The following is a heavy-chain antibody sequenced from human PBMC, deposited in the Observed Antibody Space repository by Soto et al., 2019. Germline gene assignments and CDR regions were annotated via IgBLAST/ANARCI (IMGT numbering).Heavy chain of an antibody. D-gene: IGHD4-17*01. CDR1: ADTFNSYS. Sequence: QVQLVQSGAEVKKPGSSVKVSCKASADTFNSYSLSWLRQAPGQRLEWMGGITPVFGTADYAQSFEDRLTITADDPTSTVYMELSSLRSDDTAVYCCARSLEGTTVTTWFDPWGQGALVTVSS. CDR2: ITPVFGTA. J-gene: IGHJ5*02. V-gene: IGHV1-69*01. CDR3: ARSLEGTTVTTWFDP.